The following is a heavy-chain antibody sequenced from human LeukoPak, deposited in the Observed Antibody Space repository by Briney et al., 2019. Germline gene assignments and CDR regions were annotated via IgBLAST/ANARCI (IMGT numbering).Heavy chain of an antibody. CDR2: IYSGGAT. CDR3: ARAPSGWNFDC. J-gene: IGHJ4*02. Sequence: GGSLRLSCAASGITFGSSYMSWVRQAPGKGLEWVSAIYSGGATYYADSAKGRFTISRDNSKNTLYLQMNSLRVEDTAVYYCARAPSGWNFDCWGQGALVTVST. V-gene: IGHV3-66*01. CDR1: GITFGSSY. D-gene: IGHD6-19*01.